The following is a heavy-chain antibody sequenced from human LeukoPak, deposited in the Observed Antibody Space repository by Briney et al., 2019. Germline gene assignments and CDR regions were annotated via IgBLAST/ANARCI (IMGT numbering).Heavy chain of an antibody. CDR1: GFIFSNYA. CDR3: ASYDYGDYG. D-gene: IGHD4-17*01. J-gene: IGHJ4*02. V-gene: IGHV3-30*04. CDR2: ISSDGNKK. Sequence: GGSLRLSCAASGFIFSNYAIHWVRQAPGKGLEWVAVISSDGNKKDYADSVKGRFTISRDNSKNTLYLQMNSLRAEDTAVYYCASYDYGDYGWGQGTLVTVSS.